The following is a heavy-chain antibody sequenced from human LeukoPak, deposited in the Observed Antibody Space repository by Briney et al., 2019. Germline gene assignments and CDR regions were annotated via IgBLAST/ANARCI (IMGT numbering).Heavy chain of an antibody. V-gene: IGHV1-8*01. D-gene: IGHD3-3*01. CDR2: MNPNSGNT. CDR1: GYTFTSYD. J-gene: IGHJ4*02. CDR3: ASANYDFWSGAYYFDY. Sequence: EASVKVSCKASGYTFTSYDINWVRQATGQGLEWMGWMNPNSGNTGYAQKFQGRVTMTRNTSISTAYMELSSLRSEDTAVYYCASANYDFWSGAYYFDYWGQGTLVTVSS.